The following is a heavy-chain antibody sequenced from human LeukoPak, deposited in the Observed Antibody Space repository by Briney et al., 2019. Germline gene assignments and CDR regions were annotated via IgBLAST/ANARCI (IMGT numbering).Heavy chain of an antibody. Sequence: PSETLSLTCTVSGGSISSYYWGWIRQPPGKGLEWIGSIYYSGSTYYNPSLKSRVTISVDTSKNQFSLKLSSVTAADTAVYYCARHGSIVSYFDYWGQGTLVTVSS. CDR1: GGSISSYY. CDR2: IYYSGST. CDR3: ARHGSIVSYFDY. J-gene: IGHJ4*02. V-gene: IGHV4-39*01. D-gene: IGHD1-26*01.